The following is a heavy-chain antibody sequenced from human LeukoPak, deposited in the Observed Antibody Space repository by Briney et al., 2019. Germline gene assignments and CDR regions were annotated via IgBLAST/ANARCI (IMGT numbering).Heavy chain of an antibody. Sequence: ASVKVSCKASGYTFTGYYMHRVRQAPGQGFEWMGWINPNSGGTNYAQKFQGWVTMTRDTSISTAYMELSRLRSDDTAVYYCARGGELRYFDWLLSGAFDIWGQGTMVTVSS. V-gene: IGHV1-2*04. J-gene: IGHJ3*02. CDR3: ARGGELRYFDWLLSGAFDI. CDR1: GYTFTGYY. D-gene: IGHD3-9*01. CDR2: INPNSGGT.